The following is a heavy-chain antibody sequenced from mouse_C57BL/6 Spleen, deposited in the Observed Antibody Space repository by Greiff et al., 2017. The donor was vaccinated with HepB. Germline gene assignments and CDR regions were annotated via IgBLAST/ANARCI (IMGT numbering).Heavy chain of an antibody. CDR1: GFNIKDDY. CDR2: IDPENGDT. Sequence: EVQLVESGAELVRPGASVKLSCTASGFNIKDDYMHWVKQRPEQGLEWIGWIDPENGDTEYASKFQGKATITADPSSNTAYLQLRSLTSEDTAVYYCTREGNMYYWGQGTSVTVSS. CDR3: TREGNMYY. J-gene: IGHJ4*01. V-gene: IGHV14-4*01.